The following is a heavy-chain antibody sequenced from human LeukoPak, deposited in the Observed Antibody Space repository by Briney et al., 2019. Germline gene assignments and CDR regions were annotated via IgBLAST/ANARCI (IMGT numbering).Heavy chain of an antibody. J-gene: IGHJ4*02. D-gene: IGHD3-22*01. Sequence: PSETLSLTCTVSGGSISSYYWSWIRQPPGKGLEWIGYIYYSGSTNYNPSLKSRVTISVDTSKNQFSLKLSSVTAADTAVYYCARAFRNDRLDYWGQGTLVTVSS. CDR3: ARAFRNDRLDY. CDR2: IYYSGST. CDR1: GGSISSYY. V-gene: IGHV4-59*01.